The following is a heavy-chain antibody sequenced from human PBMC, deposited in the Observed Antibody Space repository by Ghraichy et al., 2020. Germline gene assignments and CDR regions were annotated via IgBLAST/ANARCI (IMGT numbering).Heavy chain of an antibody. J-gene: IGHJ3*01. CDR2: IYYSGST. D-gene: IGHD3-22*01. V-gene: IGHV4-31*03. CDR3: ARGRFDYYDSSLLRA. CDR1: GGSISSGGYY. Sequence: SETLSLTCTVSGGSISSGGYYWSWIRQHPGKGLEWIGYIYYSGSTYYNPSLKSRVTISVDTSKNQFSLKLSSVTAADTAVYYCARGRFDYYDSSLLRAWGQGTMVTVSS.